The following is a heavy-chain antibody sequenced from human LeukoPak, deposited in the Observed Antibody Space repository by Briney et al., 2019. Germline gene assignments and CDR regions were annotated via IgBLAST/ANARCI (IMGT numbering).Heavy chain of an antibody. CDR2: IYYSGST. CDR3: ARDVDTDAFDI. D-gene: IGHD3/OR15-3a*01. Sequence: SETLSLTCTVSGGSISSSSYYWSWIRQPPGKGLEWIGYIYYSGSTNYNPSLKSRVTISVDTSKNQFSLKLSSVTAADTAVYYCARDVDTDAFDIWGQGTMVTVSS. V-gene: IGHV4-61*01. CDR1: GGSISSSSYY. J-gene: IGHJ3*02.